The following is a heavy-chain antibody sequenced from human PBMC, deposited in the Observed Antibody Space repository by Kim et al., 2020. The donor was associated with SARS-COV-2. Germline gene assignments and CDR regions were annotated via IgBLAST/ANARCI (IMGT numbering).Heavy chain of an antibody. CDR3: SRGTRQWLSRHFYYYMDV. CDR2: INHSGST. CDR1: VGSFSGYY. V-gene: IGHV4-34*01. J-gene: IGHJ6*03. D-gene: IGHD6-19*01. Sequence: SETLSLTCAVYVGSFSGYYWSWIRQPPGKGLEWIGEINHSGSTNYNPSLKSRVTISVDTTKNQFSLTLSSVTAADTAVYYCSRGTRQWLSRHFYYYMDV.